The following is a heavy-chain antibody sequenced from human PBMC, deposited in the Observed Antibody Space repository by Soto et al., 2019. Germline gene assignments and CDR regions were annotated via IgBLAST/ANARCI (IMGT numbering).Heavy chain of an antibody. CDR1: GGSISSSNW. Sequence: SETLSLTCAVSGGSISSSNWWSWVRQPPGKGLEWIGEIYHSGSTNYNPSLKSRVTISVDKSKNQFSLKLSSVTAADTAVYYCAKDLADSSGTDYWGQGTLVTVSS. CDR2: IYHSGST. CDR3: AKDLADSSGTDY. V-gene: IGHV4-4*02. D-gene: IGHD3-22*01. J-gene: IGHJ4*02.